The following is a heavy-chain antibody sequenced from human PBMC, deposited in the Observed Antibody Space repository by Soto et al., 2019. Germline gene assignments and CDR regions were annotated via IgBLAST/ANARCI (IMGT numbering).Heavy chain of an antibody. CDR1: GFTFSSYA. CDR3: AKAQDRNYDILTGYYIGPVLDY. CDR2: ISGSGGST. D-gene: IGHD3-9*01. J-gene: IGHJ4*02. V-gene: IGHV3-23*01. Sequence: PGGSLRLSCAASGFTFSSYAMSWVRQAPGKGLEWVSAISGSGGSTYYADSVKGRFTISRDNSKNTLYLQMNSLRAEDTAVYYCAKAQDRNYDILTGYYIGPVLDYWGQGTLVTVSS.